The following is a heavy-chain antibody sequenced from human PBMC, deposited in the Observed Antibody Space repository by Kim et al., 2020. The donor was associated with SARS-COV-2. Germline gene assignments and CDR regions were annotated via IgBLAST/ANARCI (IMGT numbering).Heavy chain of an antibody. J-gene: IGHJ6*02. D-gene: IGHD3-9*01. CDR1: GGSISSYY. CDR3: ARAGSYDILTGYYWRGDYYYYYGMDV. Sequence: SETLSLTCTVSGGSISSYYWSWIRQPPGKGLEWIGYIYYSGSTNYNPSLKSRVTISVDTSKNQFSLKLSSVTAADTAVYYCARAGSYDILTGYYWRGDYYYYYGMDVWGQGTTVTVSS. CDR2: IYYSGST. V-gene: IGHV4-59*13.